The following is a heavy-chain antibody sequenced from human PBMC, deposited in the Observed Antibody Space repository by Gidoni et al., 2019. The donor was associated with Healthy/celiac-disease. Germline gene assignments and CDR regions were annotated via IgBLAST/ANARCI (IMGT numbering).Heavy chain of an antibody. Sequence: QLQLQESGPGLVKPSETLSLTCTVSGGATSSSSYYWGWIRQPPGKGLEGIGSIYYGGSTYYNPSLKSRVTISVDTSKNQFSLKLSSVTAADTAVYYCARTRYQLLSHAFDIWGQGTMVTVSS. J-gene: IGHJ3*02. CDR3: ARTRYQLLSHAFDI. CDR1: GGATSSSSYY. CDR2: IYYGGST. D-gene: IGHD2-2*01. V-gene: IGHV4-39*01.